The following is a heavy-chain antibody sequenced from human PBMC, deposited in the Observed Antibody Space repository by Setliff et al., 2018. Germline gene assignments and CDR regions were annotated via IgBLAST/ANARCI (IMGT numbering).Heavy chain of an antibody. CDR3: ARGLEGEDYFYYMDV. Sequence: PSETLSLTCAASGGSFTYYYWTWVRQPPGKGLEWIGSIYYSGSTYYNPSLKSRVTMSVDKSKNQFSLKLPSVTAADTAVYYCARGLEGEDYFYYMDVWGKGNTVTVSS. CDR2: IYYSGST. J-gene: IGHJ6*03. D-gene: IGHD2-21*01. CDR1: GGSFTYYY. V-gene: IGHV4-34*01.